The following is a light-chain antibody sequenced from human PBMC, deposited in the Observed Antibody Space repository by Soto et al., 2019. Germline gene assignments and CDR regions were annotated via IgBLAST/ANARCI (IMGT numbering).Light chain of an antibody. CDR1: SSNIGRNY. CDR2: DNN. CDR3: GTWDSSLSAYV. V-gene: IGLV1-51*01. Sequence: QSVLTQPPSVSAAPGQTVTISCSGGSSNIGRNYVSWYQQLPGTAPKFLIYDNNKRPSGIPDRFSGSKSDTSATLGITGLQTGDEADYYCGTWDSSLSAYVFGTGTKVTVL. J-gene: IGLJ1*01.